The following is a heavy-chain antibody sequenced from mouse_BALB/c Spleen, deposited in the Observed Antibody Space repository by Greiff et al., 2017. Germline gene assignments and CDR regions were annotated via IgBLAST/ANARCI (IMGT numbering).Heavy chain of an antibody. D-gene: IGHD1-1*01. V-gene: IGHV5-6-4*01. J-gene: IGHJ3*01. CDR3: TRGDGTSFAY. CDR1: GFTFSSYT. CDR2: ISSGGSYT. Sequence: DVMLVESGGGLVKPGGSLKLSCAASGFTFSSYTMSWVRQTPEKRLEWVATISSGGSYTYYPDSVKGRFTISRDNAKNTLYLQMSSLKSEDTAMYYCTRGDGTSFAYWGQGTLVTVSA.